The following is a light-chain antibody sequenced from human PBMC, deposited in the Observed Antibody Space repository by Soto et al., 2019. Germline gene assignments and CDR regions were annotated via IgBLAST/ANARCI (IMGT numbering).Light chain of an antibody. CDR3: QQRSNRPQNT. CDR1: QSVSTY. V-gene: IGKV3-11*01. J-gene: IGKJ4*01. CDR2: DAS. Sequence: EIVLTQYPATLSLSPGERATLSCRASQSVSTYLAWYQQKPGQAPRRLIHDASSRATGIPARCSGSWSGTDVTLTISSREPDDFSVDYCQQRSNRPQNTFGGGTKVEIK.